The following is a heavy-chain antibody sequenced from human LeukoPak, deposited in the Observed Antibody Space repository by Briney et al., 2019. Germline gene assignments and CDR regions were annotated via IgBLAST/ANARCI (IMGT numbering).Heavy chain of an antibody. CDR2: IYYSGST. V-gene: IGHV4-31*03. J-gene: IGHJ5*02. Sequence: PSETLSLTCTVSGGSISSGGYYWSWIRQHPGKGLEWIGYIYYSGSTYYNPSLKSRVTISVDTSKNQFSLKLSSVTAADTAVYYCARGTDCSSTSCRSHNWFDPWGQGTLVTVSS. CDR1: GGSISSGGYY. D-gene: IGHD2-2*01. CDR3: ARGTDCSSTSCRSHNWFDP.